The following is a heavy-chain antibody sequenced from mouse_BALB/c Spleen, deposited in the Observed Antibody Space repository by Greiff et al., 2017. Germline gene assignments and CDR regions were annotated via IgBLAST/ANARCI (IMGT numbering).Heavy chain of an antibody. CDR2: ISSGGSYT. CDR1: GFTFSSYG. J-gene: IGHJ3*01. CDR3: ARGGVYYGSSYVAY. D-gene: IGHD1-1*01. V-gene: IGHV5-6*01. Sequence: EVQRVESGGDLVKPGGSLKLSCAASGFTFSSYGMSWVRQTPDKRLEWVATISSGGSYTYYPDSVKGRFTISRDNAKNTLYLQMSSLKSEDTAMYYCARGGVYYGSSYVAYWGQGTLITASA.